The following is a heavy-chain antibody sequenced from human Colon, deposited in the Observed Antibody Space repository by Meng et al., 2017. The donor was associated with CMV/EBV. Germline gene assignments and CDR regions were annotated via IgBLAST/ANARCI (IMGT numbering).Heavy chain of an antibody. CDR1: GFTFRSYW. CDR2: MKRDGSET. V-gene: IGHV3-7*01. CDR3: AREVRRITKSGCIINPLDD. D-gene: IGHD3-16*01. J-gene: IGHJ4*02. Sequence: GESLKISCAASGFTFRSYWMNWVRQVPGKGLEWVASMKRDGSETYYVDSVKGRFTISRDDAKKSVFLQMESLRAEDAAVYHCAREVRRITKSGCIINPLDDWGQGTLVTVSS.